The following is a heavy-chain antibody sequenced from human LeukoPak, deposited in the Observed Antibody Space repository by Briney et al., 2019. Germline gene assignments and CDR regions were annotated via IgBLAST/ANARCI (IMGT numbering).Heavy chain of an antibody. J-gene: IGHJ4*02. CDR2: IYHSGST. Sequence: SETLSLTCAVSAYSISSGYYWGWIRQPPGKGLEGIGSIYHSGSTDYNPSLKSRVTISVDTSKNQFPLKLSSVTAADTAVYYCAKVSSSWYGYFDYWGQGTLVTVSS. D-gene: IGHD6-13*01. V-gene: IGHV4-38-2*01. CDR1: AYSISSGYY. CDR3: AKVSSSWYGYFDY.